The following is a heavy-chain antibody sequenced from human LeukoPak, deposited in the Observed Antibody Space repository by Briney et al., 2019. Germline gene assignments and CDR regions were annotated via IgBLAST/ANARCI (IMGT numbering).Heavy chain of an antibody. D-gene: IGHD3-10*01. J-gene: IGHJ6*03. CDR3: ARDGPYGSGSYYNMNYYYYYYMDV. CDR2: IYYSGST. Sequence: PSETLSLTCTVSGGSISSSSYYWGWIRQPPGKGLEWIGSIYYSGSTYYNPSLKSRVTISVDTSKNQFSLKLSSVTAADTAVYYCARDGPYGSGSYYNMNYYYYYYMDVWGKGTTVTVSS. CDR1: GGSISSSSYY. V-gene: IGHV4-39*07.